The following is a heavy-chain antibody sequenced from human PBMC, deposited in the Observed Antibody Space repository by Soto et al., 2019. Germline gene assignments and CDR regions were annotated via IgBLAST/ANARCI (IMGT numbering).Heavy chain of an antibody. D-gene: IGHD6-19*01. Sequence: GGSLRLSCAATGFMFNAYTMHWVRQPPGKGLEWLSLVNKNGKTTFYADSVKGRFTISRDNSKNSLYLQLSSLRPEDSGLYYCVKESESGWPNFDYWGQGTLVTVSS. CDR2: VNKNGKTT. V-gene: IGHV3-43*01. CDR1: GFMFNAYT. J-gene: IGHJ4*02. CDR3: VKESESGWPNFDY.